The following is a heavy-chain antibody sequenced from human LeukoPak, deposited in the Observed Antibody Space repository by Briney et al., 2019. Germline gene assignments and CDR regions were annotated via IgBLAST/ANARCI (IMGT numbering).Heavy chain of an antibody. Sequence: GGSLRLSCAASGFTFSSYAMNWVRQAPGKGLEWVSHISASGSSTYYADSVKGRFTISRENSKNTLYLQMNSLRAEDTAVYYCARVCSPTSCYGDYGSDYWGQGTLVTVSS. CDR3: ARVCSPTSCYGDYGSDY. D-gene: IGHD4-17*01. CDR2: ISASGSST. V-gene: IGHV3-23*01. J-gene: IGHJ4*02. CDR1: GFTFSSYA.